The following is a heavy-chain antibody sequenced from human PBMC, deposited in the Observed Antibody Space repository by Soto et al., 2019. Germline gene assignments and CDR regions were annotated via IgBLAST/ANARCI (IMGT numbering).Heavy chain of an antibody. CDR1: GGSISSGDYY. Sequence: QVQLQESGPGLVKPSQTLSLTCTVSGGSISSGDYYWSWIRQPPGKGLEWIGYIYYSGSTYYNPSLKSVVTTSVYTSNNQFSLKLSSVTAADTAVDYCARSGLEWSYNWFDPWGQGTLVTVSS. CDR2: IYYSGST. CDR3: ARSGLEWSYNWFDP. V-gene: IGHV4-30-4*01. D-gene: IGHD3-3*01. J-gene: IGHJ5*02.